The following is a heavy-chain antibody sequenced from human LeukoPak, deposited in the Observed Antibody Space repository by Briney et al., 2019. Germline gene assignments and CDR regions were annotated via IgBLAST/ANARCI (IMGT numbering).Heavy chain of an antibody. CDR3: ARTLADYGGISYYSDY. CDR2: ISAYIGNT. V-gene: IGHV1-18*01. CDR1: GYTFTSYG. Sequence: ASVKVSCKASGYTFTSYGLSWVRQAPGQGLEWMGWISAYIGNTNYAQKLQGRVTMTTDTSTSTAYMELRSLRSDDTAVYYCARTLADYGGISYYSDYWGQGTLVTVSS. D-gene: IGHD4-23*01. J-gene: IGHJ4*02.